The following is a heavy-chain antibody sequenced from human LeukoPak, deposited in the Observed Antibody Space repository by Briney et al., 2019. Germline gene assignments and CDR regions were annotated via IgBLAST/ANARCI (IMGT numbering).Heavy chain of an antibody. CDR3: AKGQHPDCSGGSCYSNYYYYYYMDV. Sequence: GGSLRLSCAASGFTFSSYAMSWVRQAPGKGLEWVSAISGSGGSTYYADSVKGRFTISRDNSKNTLYLQMNSQRAEDTAVYYCAKGQHPDCSGGSCYSNYYYYYYMDVWGKGTTVTVSS. CDR1: GFTFSSYA. J-gene: IGHJ6*03. V-gene: IGHV3-23*01. D-gene: IGHD2-15*01. CDR2: ISGSGGST.